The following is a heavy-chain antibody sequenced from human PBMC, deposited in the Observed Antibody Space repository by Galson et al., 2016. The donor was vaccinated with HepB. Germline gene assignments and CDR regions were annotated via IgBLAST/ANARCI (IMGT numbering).Heavy chain of an antibody. J-gene: IGHJ4*02. V-gene: IGHV4-39*02. CDR3: ATVPGWESGIYDH. D-gene: IGHD1-26*01. CDR2: IYYVGRA. CDR1: GDSIGSSSYH. Sequence: SETLSLTCRVSGDSIGSSSYHWAWIRQPPGKGLEWIGSIYYVGRAYYRSSLKSRLTISLYPAKNHISLNLTSVTAADTAVYYCATVPGWESGIYDHWGQGALVSVSS.